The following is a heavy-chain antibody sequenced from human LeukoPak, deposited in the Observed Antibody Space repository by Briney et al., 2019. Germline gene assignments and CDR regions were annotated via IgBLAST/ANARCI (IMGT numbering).Heavy chain of an antibody. CDR3: AREYSGSSYFDY. CDR1: GGTFSSYA. CDR2: IIPILGIA. D-gene: IGHD1-26*01. J-gene: IGHJ4*02. Sequence: SVKVSCKASGGTFSSYAISWVRQAPGQGLEWMGRIIPILGIANYAQKFQGRVTITADKSTSTAYMELSSLRSEDTAVYYCAREYSGSSYFDYWGQGTLVTVSS. V-gene: IGHV1-69*04.